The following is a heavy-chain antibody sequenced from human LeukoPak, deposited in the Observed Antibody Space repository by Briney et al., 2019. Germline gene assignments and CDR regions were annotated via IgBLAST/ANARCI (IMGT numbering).Heavy chain of an antibody. V-gene: IGHV3-30-3*01. CDR3: ATYSSLNRREFQF. J-gene: IGHJ1*01. Sequence: GGSLRLSCSASGFTFSSYAMHWIRQAPGKGLEWVAVISYDGSNKYYADSVKGRFTISRDNSKNTLYLQMNSLRAEDTAVYYCATYSSLNRREFQFWGQGTLLTVSS. CDR1: GFTFSSYA. CDR2: ISYDGSNK. D-gene: IGHD3-22*01.